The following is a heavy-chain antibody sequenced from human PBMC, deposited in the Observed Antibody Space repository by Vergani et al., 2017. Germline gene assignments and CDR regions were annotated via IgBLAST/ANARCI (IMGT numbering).Heavy chain of an antibody. CDR3: ARDGIEYSSSSGHXMDV. J-gene: IGHJ6*03. CDR2: ISVYNGNT. V-gene: IGHV1-18*01. CDR1: GYTFTSYG. Sequence: QVQLVQSGAEVKKPGASVKVSCKASGYTFTSYGINWVRQAPGQGLEWMGWISVYNGNTNYAQNLQGRVTMTTDTSTSTAYMELRSLRSDATAVYHCARDGIEYSSSSGHXMDVWGKGTTVTVSS. D-gene: IGHD6-6*01.